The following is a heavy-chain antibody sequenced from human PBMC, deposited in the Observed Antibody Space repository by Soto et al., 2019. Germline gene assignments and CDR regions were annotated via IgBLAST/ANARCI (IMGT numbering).Heavy chain of an antibody. D-gene: IGHD5-12*01. Sequence: PGGSLRLSCAASGFTFSSYAMHWVRQAPGKGLEWVAVISYDGSNKYYADSVKGRFTISRDNSKNTLYLQINSLRAEDTAVYYCARVSLEGRDGYNSPFDYWGQGTLVTVSS. CDR2: ISYDGSNK. J-gene: IGHJ4*02. CDR1: GFTFSSYA. CDR3: ARVSLEGRDGYNSPFDY. V-gene: IGHV3-30-3*01.